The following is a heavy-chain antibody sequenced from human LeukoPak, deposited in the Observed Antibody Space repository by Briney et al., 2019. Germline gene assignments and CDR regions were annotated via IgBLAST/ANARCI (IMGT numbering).Heavy chain of an antibody. CDR1: GFTFSLYS. CDR3: ARDSGWSFDY. Sequence: PGGSLRLSCAASGFTFSLYSMNWVRQAPGKGLEWVSYFGDDIYYADSVEGRFTISRDNAKNSLYLQMNSPRAEDTAVYYCARDSGWSFDYWGQGTLVTVSS. D-gene: IGHD2-15*01. CDR2: FGDDI. J-gene: IGHJ4*02. V-gene: IGHV3-48*01.